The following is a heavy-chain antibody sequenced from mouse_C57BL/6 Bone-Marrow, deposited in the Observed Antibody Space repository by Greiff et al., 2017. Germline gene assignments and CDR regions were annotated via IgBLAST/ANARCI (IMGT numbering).Heavy chain of an antibody. J-gene: IGHJ4*01. CDR3: ARGGWLPSMDY. CDR1: GFTFSDYY. Sequence: EVKLMESEGGLVQPGSSMKLSCTASGFTFSDYYMAWVRQVPEKGLEWVANINYDGSSTYYLDSLKSRFIISRDNAKNILYLQMSSLKSEDTATYYCARGGWLPSMDYWGQGTSVTVSS. V-gene: IGHV5-16*01. CDR2: INYDGSST. D-gene: IGHD2-3*01.